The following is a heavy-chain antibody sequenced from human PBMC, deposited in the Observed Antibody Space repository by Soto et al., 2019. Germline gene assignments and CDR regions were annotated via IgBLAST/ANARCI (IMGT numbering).Heavy chain of an antibody. J-gene: IGHJ4*02. Sequence: RLSCAASGFTFTDYWMSWVRQAPGKGLEWVANLNQDGSEKNCVDSVKGRFTISRDNAKNSVYLQLNSLRAEDTAVYYCARDRFLGPYHVNGVTYVFDNWGQGSPVTVSS. CDR2: LNQDGSEK. CDR3: ARDRFLGPYHVNGVTYVFDN. V-gene: IGHV3-7*03. CDR1: GFTFTDYW. D-gene: IGHD2-8*01.